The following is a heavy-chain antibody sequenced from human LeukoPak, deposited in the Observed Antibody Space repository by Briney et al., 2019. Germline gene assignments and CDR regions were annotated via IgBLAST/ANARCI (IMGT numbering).Heavy chain of an antibody. V-gene: IGHV3-23*01. CDR1: GFIFSNYA. CDR2: ISGSGSRI. Sequence: GGSLRLSCAASGFIFSNYAMTWVRQAPGKGLEWVSGISGSGSRIYYADSVKGRFTFSRDNSKNTLYLQMNSLRAEDTAVYYCAKATRAYCGGDCDFDYLGQGTLVTVSS. D-gene: IGHD2-21*02. J-gene: IGHJ4*02. CDR3: AKATRAYCGGDCDFDY.